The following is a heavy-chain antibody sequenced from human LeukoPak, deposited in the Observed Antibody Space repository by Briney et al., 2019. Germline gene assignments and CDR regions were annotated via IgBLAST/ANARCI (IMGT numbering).Heavy chain of an antibody. Sequence: ASVKVSCKVSGYTLTELSMHWVRQAPGKGREWMGGFDPEDGETIYAQKFQGRVTMTEDTSTDTAYMELSSLRSEDTAVYYCATQPLWFGETTFDYWGQGTLVTVSS. CDR3: ATQPLWFGETTFDY. J-gene: IGHJ4*02. CDR2: FDPEDGET. V-gene: IGHV1-24*01. CDR1: GYTLTELS. D-gene: IGHD3-10*01.